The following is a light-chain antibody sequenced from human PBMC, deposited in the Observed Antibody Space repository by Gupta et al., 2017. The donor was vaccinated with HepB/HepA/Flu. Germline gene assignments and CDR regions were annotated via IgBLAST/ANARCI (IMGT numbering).Light chain of an antibody. J-gene: IGLJ1*01. CDR1: SSNIGTNN. CDR3: SAWDDALTGSYV. V-gene: IGLV1-44*01. CDR2: IND. Sequence: QSVCTQPPSVSGTPRQRVTISRSGSSSNIGTNNVNWYQQLPAAAPQLLIAINDQRPSGVPDRFSASNSGASASLAISGLQYEDEADYYCSAWDDALTGSYVFGSGTKVSVL.